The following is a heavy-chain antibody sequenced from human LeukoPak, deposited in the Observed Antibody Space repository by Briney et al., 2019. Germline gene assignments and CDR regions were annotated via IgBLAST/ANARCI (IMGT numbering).Heavy chain of an antibody. V-gene: IGHV3-30*02. D-gene: IGHD3-3*01. CDR3: AKDQKWSGLHYFDN. J-gene: IGHJ4*02. CDR1: GFTFSTFG. CDR2: IRFDESNK. Sequence: GGSLRLSCAASGFTFSTFGMHWVRQAPGTGLEWVAFIRFDESNKHYADSVQGRFTISRDNSKNTLYLQMNSLIPEDTAVYYCAKDQKWSGLHYFDNWGQGTLVTVSS.